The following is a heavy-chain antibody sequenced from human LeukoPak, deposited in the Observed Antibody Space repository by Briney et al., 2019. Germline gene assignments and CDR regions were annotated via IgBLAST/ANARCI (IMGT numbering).Heavy chain of an antibody. CDR2: IDPKSGGT. D-gene: IGHD6-19*01. J-gene: IGHJ4*02. V-gene: IGHV1-2*02. CDR3: ARAYSSGWYGFTDY. CDR1: GYTFIDYY. Sequence: ASVKVSCKASGYTFIDYYMHWVRQAPGQGLEWMGWIDPKSGGTSYAQKFQDRVAMIRDTSISTAYMELTRLRSDDTAVYYCARAYSSGWYGFTDYWGQGTLVTVSS.